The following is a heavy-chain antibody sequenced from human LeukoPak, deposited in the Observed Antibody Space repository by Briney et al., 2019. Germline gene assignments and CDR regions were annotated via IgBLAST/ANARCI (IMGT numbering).Heavy chain of an antibody. V-gene: IGHV4-39*01. D-gene: IGHD6-19*01. Sequence: SETLSLTCTVSGGSISISSYYWGWIRQPPGKELEWIGSIYYSGSTYYIPSLKSRVTISVDTSKNQFSLQLSSVTAADTAVYYCARRGAVGGSSVGAFDIWGQGTMATVSS. CDR3: ARRGAVGGSSVGAFDI. CDR1: GGSISISSYY. J-gene: IGHJ3*02. CDR2: IYYSGST.